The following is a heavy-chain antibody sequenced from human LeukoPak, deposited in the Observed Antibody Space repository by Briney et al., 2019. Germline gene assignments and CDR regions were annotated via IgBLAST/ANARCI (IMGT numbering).Heavy chain of an antibody. D-gene: IGHD3-22*01. CDR3: AKDSRFVPIYYYDSSGSHAGWFDP. CDR2: ISYDGSNK. Sequence: GGSLRLSCAASGFVFSSYGMSWVRQAPGKGLEWVAVISYDGSNKYYADSVKGRFTISRDNSKSTLYLQMNSLRAEDTAVYYCAKDSRFVPIYYYDSSGSHAGWFDPWGQGTLVTVSS. V-gene: IGHV3-30*18. CDR1: GFVFSSYG. J-gene: IGHJ5*02.